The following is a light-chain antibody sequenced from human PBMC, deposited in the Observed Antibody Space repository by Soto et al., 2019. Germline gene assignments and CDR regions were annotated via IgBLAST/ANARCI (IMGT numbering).Light chain of an antibody. V-gene: IGKV1-6*01. CDR1: QGIRND. CDR2: AAS. CDR3: QQRSTWPT. J-gene: IGKJ5*01. Sequence: AIQMTQSPSSLSASVGDRVTITCRASQGIRNDLGWYQQKPGKAPKLLIYAASSLQSGVPSRFSGSGSGTDFTLTISSLEPEDFALYYCQQRSTWPTFGQGTRLEIK.